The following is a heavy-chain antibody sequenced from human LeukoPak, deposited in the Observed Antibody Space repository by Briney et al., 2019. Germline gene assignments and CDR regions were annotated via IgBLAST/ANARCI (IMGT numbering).Heavy chain of an antibody. D-gene: IGHD6-13*01. J-gene: IGHJ6*02. CDR1: GFSFSTYW. Sequence: GGSLRVSCAASGFSFSTYWMRWVRQAPGKGLGWLANIKEDGTGKNHVDSVKGRFTISRDNAKNSLYLQMNGLRAEDTAVYYCAREIPQQLVAMDVWGQGTTVTVSS. V-gene: IGHV3-7*04. CDR2: IKEDGTGK. CDR3: AREIPQQLVAMDV.